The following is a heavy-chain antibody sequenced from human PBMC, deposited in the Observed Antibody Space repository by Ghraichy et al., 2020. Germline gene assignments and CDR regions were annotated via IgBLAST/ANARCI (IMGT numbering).Heavy chain of an antibody. J-gene: IGHJ3*02. Sequence: SVKVSCKASGGTFSSYTISWVRQAPGQGLEWMGRIIPILGIANYAQKFQGRVTITADKSTSTAYMELSSLRSEDTAVYYCARDRGYCSSTSCYDSAFDIWGQGTMVTVSS. CDR3: ARDRGYCSSTSCYDSAFDI. CDR1: GGTFSSYT. CDR2: IIPILGIA. D-gene: IGHD2-2*01. V-gene: IGHV1-69*04.